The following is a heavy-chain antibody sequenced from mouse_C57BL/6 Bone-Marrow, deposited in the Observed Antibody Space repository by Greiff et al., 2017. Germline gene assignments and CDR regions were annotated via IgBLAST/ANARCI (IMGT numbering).Heavy chain of an antibody. CDR2: LDPANGNT. CDR1: GFNINNTY. Sequence: VQLQQSVAELVRPGASVQLSCTASGFNINNTYMHWVKQRPDQGLEWIGRLDPANGNTKYAPKFQGKATITADTSSNTAYLQLRSMTSEDTAIYYCARDFWYCDVGGTGTTVTVS. V-gene: IGHV14-3*01. CDR3: ARDFWYCDV. J-gene: IGHJ1*03.